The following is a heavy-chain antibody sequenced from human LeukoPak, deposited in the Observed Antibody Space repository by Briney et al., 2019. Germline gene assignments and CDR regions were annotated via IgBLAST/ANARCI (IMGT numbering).Heavy chain of an antibody. J-gene: IGHJ4*02. Sequence: GASVKVSCKASGYTFTGYDMHWVRQAPGQGLEWMGWINPNSGGTDYAQKFQGRVTMARDTSISTAYMELSSLTSDDTAVYYCSRGRADGYSGYDFGDYWGQGTLVTVSS. CDR2: INPNSGGT. D-gene: IGHD5-12*01. CDR3: SRGRADGYSGYDFGDY. V-gene: IGHV1-2*02. CDR1: GYTFTGYD.